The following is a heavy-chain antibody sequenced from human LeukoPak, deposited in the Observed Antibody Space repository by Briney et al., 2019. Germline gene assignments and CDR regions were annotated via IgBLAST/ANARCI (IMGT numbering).Heavy chain of an antibody. Sequence: SETLSLTCTVSGGSISTSNYYWGWIRQPPGKGLEWIGNIFYSGSTYYSPSLRSRVTISVDTSKNQFSLKLASVTAADTAVYYCARGYTSSSEPFDYWGQGTLVTVSS. CDR3: ARGYTSSSEPFDY. CDR2: IFYSGST. CDR1: GGSISTSNYY. D-gene: IGHD6-6*01. J-gene: IGHJ4*02. V-gene: IGHV4-39*07.